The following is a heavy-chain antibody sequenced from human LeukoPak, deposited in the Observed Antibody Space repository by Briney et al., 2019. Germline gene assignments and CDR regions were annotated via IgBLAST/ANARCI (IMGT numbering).Heavy chain of an antibody. V-gene: IGHV4-34*01. D-gene: IGHD5-18*01. Sequence: ASETLSLTCAVYGGSFSGYYWSWIRQPPGKGLEWIGEINHSGSTNYNPSLKSRVTISVDTSKNQFSLKLSSVTAADTAVCYCASRGRRGYSYGAYYYGMDVWGKGTTVTVSS. CDR1: GGSFSGYY. CDR3: ASRGRRGYSYGAYYYGMDV. J-gene: IGHJ6*04. CDR2: INHSGST.